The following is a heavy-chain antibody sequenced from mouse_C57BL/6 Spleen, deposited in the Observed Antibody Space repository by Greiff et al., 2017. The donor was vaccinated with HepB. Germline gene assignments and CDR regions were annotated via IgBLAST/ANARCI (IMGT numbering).Heavy chain of an antibody. CDR1: GYSFTDYN. J-gene: IGHJ2*01. Sequence: EVQLQQSGPELVKPGASVKISCKASGYSFTDYNMNWVKQSNGKSLEWIGVINPNYGTTSYNQKFKGKATLTVDQSSSTAYMQLNSLTSGDSSVSYCARGHYSNYEDYFDYWGQGTTLTVAS. D-gene: IGHD2-5*01. CDR3: ARGHYSNYEDYFDY. V-gene: IGHV1-39*01. CDR2: INPNYGTT.